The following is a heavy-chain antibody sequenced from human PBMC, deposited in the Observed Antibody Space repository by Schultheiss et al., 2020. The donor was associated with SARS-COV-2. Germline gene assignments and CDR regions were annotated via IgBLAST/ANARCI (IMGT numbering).Heavy chain of an antibody. V-gene: IGHV1-58*02. D-gene: IGHD6-13*01. CDR2: IVVGSGNT. J-gene: IGHJ4*02. CDR3: AREGRRGSSWYLSH. Sequence: SVKVSCKASGFTFTSSAMQWVRQARGQRLEWIGWIVVGSGNTNYAQKFQERVTITRDMSTSTAYMELSSLRSEDTALYYCAREGRRGSSWYLSHWGQGTLVTVSS. CDR1: GFTFTSSA.